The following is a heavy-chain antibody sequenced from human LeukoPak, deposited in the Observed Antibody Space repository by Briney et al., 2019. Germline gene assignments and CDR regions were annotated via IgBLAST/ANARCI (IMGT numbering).Heavy chain of an antibody. CDR1: GFTFSSYG. CDR3: ARRYSGSYYFDY. D-gene: IGHD1-26*01. Sequence: GGXLRLSCAASGFTFSSYGMHWVRQAPGKGLEGVAFIRYDGSNKYYADSVKGRFTISRDNSKNTLYLQMNSLRAEDTAVYYCARRYSGSYYFDYWGQGTLVTVSS. CDR2: IRYDGSNK. V-gene: IGHV3-30*02. J-gene: IGHJ4*02.